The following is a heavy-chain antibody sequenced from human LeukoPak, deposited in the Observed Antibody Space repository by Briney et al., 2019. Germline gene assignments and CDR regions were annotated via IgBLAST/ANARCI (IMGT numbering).Heavy chain of an antibody. CDR1: GGSISSYY. D-gene: IGHD5-24*01. Sequence: SEILSLTCTVSGGSISSYYWSWIRQPPGKGLEWIGNIYDSGSTNYNPSLKSRVTISVDTSKNQFSLNLNSVTAADTAVYFCARARDAYNVIDYWGQGTLVTVSS. V-gene: IGHV4-59*01. J-gene: IGHJ4*02. CDR3: ARARDAYNVIDY. CDR2: IYDSGST.